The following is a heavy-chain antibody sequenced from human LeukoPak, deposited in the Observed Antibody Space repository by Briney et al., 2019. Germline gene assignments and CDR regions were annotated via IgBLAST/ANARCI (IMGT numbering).Heavy chain of an antibody. J-gene: IGHJ4*02. CDR1: GGSISSGDYY. V-gene: IGHV4-30-4*01. D-gene: IGHD3-22*01. Sequence: SETLSLTCTVSGGSISSGDYYWSWIRQPPGKGLEWIGYIYYSGSTYHNPSLKSRVTISVDTSKNQFSLKLSSVTAADTAVYYCARGYYYDSSGPDYWGQGTLVTVSS. CDR2: IYYSGST. CDR3: ARGYYYDSSGPDY.